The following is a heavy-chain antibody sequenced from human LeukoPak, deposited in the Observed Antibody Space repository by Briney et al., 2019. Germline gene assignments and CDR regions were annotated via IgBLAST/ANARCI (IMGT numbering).Heavy chain of an antibody. Sequence: SQTLSLICAISGDSVSSNSAAWNWIRQSPSRGLEWLGRTYYRSKWYNDYAVSVKSRITINPDTSKNQFSLQLNSVTPEDTAVYYCVRWHMGSSWYRSSGDYWGQETLVTVSS. V-gene: IGHV6-1*01. J-gene: IGHJ4*02. D-gene: IGHD6-13*01. CDR2: TYYRSKWYN. CDR1: GDSVSSNSAA. CDR3: VRWHMGSSWYRSSGDY.